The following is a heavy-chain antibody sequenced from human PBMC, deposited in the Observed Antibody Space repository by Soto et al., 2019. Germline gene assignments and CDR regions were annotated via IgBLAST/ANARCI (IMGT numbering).Heavy chain of an antibody. CDR3: ARLSSYVDTAMVDY. CDR1: GGSISSSSYY. J-gene: IGHJ4*02. CDR2: IYYSGST. V-gene: IGHV4-39*01. Sequence: SETLSLTCTVSGGSISSSSYYWGWIRQPPGKGLEWIGSIYYSGSTYYNPSLKSRVTISVDTSKNQFSLKLSSVTAADTAVYYCARLSSYVDTAMVDYWGQGTLVT. D-gene: IGHD5-18*01.